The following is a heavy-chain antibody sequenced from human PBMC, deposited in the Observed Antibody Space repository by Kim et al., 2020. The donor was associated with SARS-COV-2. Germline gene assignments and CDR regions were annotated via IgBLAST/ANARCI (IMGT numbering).Heavy chain of an antibody. CDR3: TRGRGGVVGDV. CDR1: GGPFSGYY. Sequence: SETLSLTCEVSGGPFSGYYWNWIRQAPGKGLEWIGEMYLGGSPNYNPSLNSRVSMSLDSSNNHVSLKLTSVTAADTAVYYCTRGRGGVVGDVWGRGTTVTLSS. CDR2: MYLGGSP. V-gene: IGHV4-34*01. D-gene: IGHD3-3*01. J-gene: IGHJ6*03.